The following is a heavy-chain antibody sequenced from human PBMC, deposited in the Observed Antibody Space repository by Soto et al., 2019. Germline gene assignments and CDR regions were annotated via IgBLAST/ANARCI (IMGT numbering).Heavy chain of an antibody. CDR2: IIPMFGTA. CDR1: GGTFSSDA. Sequence: QVQLVQSGAEVKKPGSSVKVSCKASGGTFSSDAISWVRQAPGQGLEWMGGIIPMFGTANYAPKFQGRVTITADESTSTASMELSSLRSEDTAVYYCGRGTYYYDSSGYYHWYLDLWGRGTLVTVSS. J-gene: IGHJ2*01. D-gene: IGHD3-22*01. CDR3: GRGTYYYDSSGYYHWYLDL. V-gene: IGHV1-69*12.